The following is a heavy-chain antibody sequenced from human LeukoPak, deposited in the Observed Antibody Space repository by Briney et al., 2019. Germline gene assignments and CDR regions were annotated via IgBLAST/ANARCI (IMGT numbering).Heavy chain of an antibody. J-gene: IGHJ4*02. CDR1: GFTFSSYA. Sequence: GGSLRLSCAASGFTFSSYAMSWVRQAPGKGLEWVSAISGSGGSTYYADCVKGRFTISRDNSKNTLYLQMNSLRAEDTAVYYCAKPNNVYSSGCYCFDYWGQGTLVTVSS. D-gene: IGHD6-19*01. CDR3: AKPNNVYSSGCYCFDY. V-gene: IGHV3-23*01. CDR2: ISGSGGST.